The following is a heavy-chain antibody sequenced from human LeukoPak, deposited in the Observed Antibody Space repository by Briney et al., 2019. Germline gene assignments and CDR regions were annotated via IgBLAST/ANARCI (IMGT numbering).Heavy chain of an antibody. J-gene: IGHJ4*02. D-gene: IGHD3-10*01. CDR1: GGSFSGYY. V-gene: IGHV4-34*01. Sequence: PSATLSLTCAVYGGSFSGYYWSWIRQPPGKGLEWIGEINHSGSTNYNPSLKSRVTISVDTSKNQFSLKLSSVTAADTAVYYCARMRFGDFDYWGQGTLVTVSS. CDR2: INHSGST. CDR3: ARMRFGDFDY.